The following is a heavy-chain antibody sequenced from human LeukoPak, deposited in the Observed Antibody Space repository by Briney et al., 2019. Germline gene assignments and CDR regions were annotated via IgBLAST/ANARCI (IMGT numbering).Heavy chain of an antibody. CDR3: AKYQLLNNNYWRDAFDF. D-gene: IGHD1-1*01. J-gene: IGHJ3*01. V-gene: IGHV3-23*01. CDR1: RFTFSNYA. Sequence: GGSLRLSCAASRFTFSNYAMTWVRQAPRKGLEWVSVIGRTGDIFYADSVKGRFTISRDNSKNTLYLQMNSLRAEDTAVYYCAKYQLLNNNYWRDAFDFWGQGTMVTVSS. CDR2: IGRTGDI.